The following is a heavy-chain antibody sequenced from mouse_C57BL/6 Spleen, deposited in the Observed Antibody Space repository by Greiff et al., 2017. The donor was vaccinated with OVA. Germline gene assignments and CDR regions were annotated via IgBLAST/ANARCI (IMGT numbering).Heavy chain of an antibody. Sequence: EVQVVESGGDLVKPGGSLKLSCAASGFTFSSYGMSWVRQTPDKRLEWVATISSGGSYTYYPDSVKGRFTISRDNAKNTLYLQLSSLKSEDTAMYYCARHPLYDSSHWFAYWGQGTLVTVSA. CDR2: ISSGGSYT. D-gene: IGHD1-1*01. J-gene: IGHJ3*01. CDR3: ARHPLYDSSHWFAY. CDR1: GFTFSSYG. V-gene: IGHV5-6*01.